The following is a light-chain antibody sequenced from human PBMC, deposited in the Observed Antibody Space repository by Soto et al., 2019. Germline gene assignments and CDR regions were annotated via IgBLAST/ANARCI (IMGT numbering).Light chain of an antibody. CDR1: QTISTW. J-gene: IGKJ1*01. CDR3: QQYNSYPWT. V-gene: IGKV1-5*03. Sequence: IQMTQSPSTLSASVGDRVTFTCRASQTISTWLAWYQQKPGEAPKLLIYKASTLEVGVPSRFSASGSGTEFNLNINTLQPADFATYYCQQYNSYPWTFGQGTKV. CDR2: KAS.